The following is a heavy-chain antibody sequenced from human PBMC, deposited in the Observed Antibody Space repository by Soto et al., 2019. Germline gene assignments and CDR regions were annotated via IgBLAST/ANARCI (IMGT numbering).Heavy chain of an antibody. J-gene: IGHJ2*01. Sequence: QVQLQESGPGLVKPSQTLSLTCTVSGGSISSGGYYWSWIRQHPGKGLEWIGYIYYSGSTYYNPSLKSRVTISVDTSKNQFSLKLSSVTAADTAVYYCARTQDALEWVFRYFDLWGRGTLVTVSS. V-gene: IGHV4-31*03. D-gene: IGHD3-3*01. CDR1: GGSISSGGYY. CDR2: IYYSGST. CDR3: ARTQDALEWVFRYFDL.